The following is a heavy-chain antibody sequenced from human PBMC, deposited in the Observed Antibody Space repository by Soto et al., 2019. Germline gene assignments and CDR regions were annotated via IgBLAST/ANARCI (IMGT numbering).Heavy chain of an antibody. D-gene: IGHD3-10*01. CDR1: GGTFSSYA. CDR2: IIPIFGTA. CDR3: ARNDFSRSYSRPLHSYHGKDV. V-gene: IGHV1-69*13. Sequence: SVKVSCKASGGTFSSYAISWVRQAPGQGLEWMGGIIPIFGTANYAQKFQGRVTITADESTSTAYMELSSLIFSDTAVNYTARNDFSRSYSRPLHSYHGKDVWGQGTTVTVSS. J-gene: IGHJ6*02.